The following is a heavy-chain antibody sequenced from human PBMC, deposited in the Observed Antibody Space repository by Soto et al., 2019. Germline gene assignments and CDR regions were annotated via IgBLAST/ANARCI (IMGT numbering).Heavy chain of an antibody. Sequence: PSETLSLTCAVYGGSFSGYYWSWIRQPPGKGLEWIGEINHSGSTNYNPSLKSRVTISVDTSKNQFSLKLSSVTAADTAVYYCASGTRVVAATSHFDYWGQGTLVTVSS. V-gene: IGHV4-34*01. CDR2: INHSGST. J-gene: IGHJ4*02. D-gene: IGHD2-15*01. CDR1: GGSFSGYY. CDR3: ASGTRVVAATSHFDY.